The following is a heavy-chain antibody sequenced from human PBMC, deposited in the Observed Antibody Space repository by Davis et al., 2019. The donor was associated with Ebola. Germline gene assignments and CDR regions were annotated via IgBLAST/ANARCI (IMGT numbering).Heavy chain of an antibody. V-gene: IGHV4-4*02. CDR1: GGSISSSNW. CDR2: IYHSGST. D-gene: IGHD6-13*01. J-gene: IGHJ4*02. Sequence: PSETLSLTCAVSGGSISSSNWWRWVRQPPGKGLEWIGEIYHSGSTNYNPSLKSRVTVSVDKSKNQFSLKLSSVTAADTAVYYCARDPIAAAGTYFDYWGQGTLVTVSS. CDR3: ARDPIAAAGTYFDY.